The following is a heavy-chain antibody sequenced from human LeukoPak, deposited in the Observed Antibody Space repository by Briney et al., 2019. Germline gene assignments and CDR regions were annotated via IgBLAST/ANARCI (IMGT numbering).Heavy chain of an antibody. V-gene: IGHV3-64*01. J-gene: IGHJ4*02. CDR3: ASEIIFGSFDY. CDR1: GFTFSSYA. Sequence: GGSLRLSCAASGFTFSSYAMFWVRQAPGKGLEYVSAISHNGDTTFYANSVKGRFTISRDNSKNTLYLQMGSLRAEDTAVYYCASEIIFGSFDYWGQGTLVTVSS. D-gene: IGHD3-3*01. CDR2: ISHNGDTT.